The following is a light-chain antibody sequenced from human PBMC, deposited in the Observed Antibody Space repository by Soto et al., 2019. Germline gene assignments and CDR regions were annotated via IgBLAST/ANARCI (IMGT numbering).Light chain of an antibody. J-gene: IGLJ1*01. V-gene: IGLV2-14*01. Sequence: QSVLTQPASVSGSPGQSITISCTGTSSDVGGYNYVSWYQQYPGKAPKLMIYEVSNRPSGVSNRFSGSKSGNTASLTISGLQAEDEADYYCNSYTSSSPYVFGTGTKLTVL. CDR2: EVS. CDR3: NSYTSSSPYV. CDR1: SSDVGGYNY.